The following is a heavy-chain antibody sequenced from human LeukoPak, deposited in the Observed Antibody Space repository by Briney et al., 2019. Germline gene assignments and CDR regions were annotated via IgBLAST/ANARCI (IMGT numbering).Heavy chain of an antibody. V-gene: IGHV3-23*01. CDR3: AKCLGSSPNYYYGMDV. CDR2: ISGSGGST. D-gene: IGHD2-2*01. Sequence: GGSLRLSCAASGFTFSIYATSWVRQAPGKGLEWVSAISGSGGSTYYADSVKGRFTISRDNSKNTLYLQMNSLRAEDTAVYYCAKCLGSSPNYYYGMDVWGQGTTVTVSS. CDR1: GFTFSIYA. J-gene: IGHJ6*02.